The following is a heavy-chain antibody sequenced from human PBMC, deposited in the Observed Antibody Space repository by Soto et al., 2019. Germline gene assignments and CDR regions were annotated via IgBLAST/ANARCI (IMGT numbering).Heavy chain of an antibody. D-gene: IGHD6-13*01. CDR1: GGSFSGYY. Sequence: PSETLSLTCAVYGGSFSGYYWSWIRQPPGKGLEWIGEINHSGSTNYNPSLKSRVTISVDTSKNQFSLKLSSVTAADTAVYYYARGSTAAGDGMDVWGQGTTVTVSS. CDR3: ARGSTAAGDGMDV. CDR2: INHSGST. V-gene: IGHV4-34*01. J-gene: IGHJ6*02.